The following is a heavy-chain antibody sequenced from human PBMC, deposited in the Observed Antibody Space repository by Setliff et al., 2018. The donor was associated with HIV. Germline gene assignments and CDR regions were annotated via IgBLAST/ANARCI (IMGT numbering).Heavy chain of an antibody. Sequence: SETLSLTCAVYGGSFSGYYWNWIRQSPWKGLEWIGEINHSGSTNYNPSLKSRITISVDTSKKQFSLKLNSVTAADTAVYYCARGPAEWQIVVVPAAHWYFDLWGRGTLVTVSS. D-gene: IGHD2-2*01. CDR2: INHSGST. J-gene: IGHJ2*01. V-gene: IGHV4-34*01. CDR1: GGSFSGYY. CDR3: ARGPAEWQIVVVPAAHWYFDL.